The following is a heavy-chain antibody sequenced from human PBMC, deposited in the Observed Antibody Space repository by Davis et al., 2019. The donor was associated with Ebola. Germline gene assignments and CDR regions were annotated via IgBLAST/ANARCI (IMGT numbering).Heavy chain of an antibody. CDR2: IKQDGSEK. D-gene: IGHD2-2*01. CDR1: GFTFSSYW. J-gene: IGHJ6*02. V-gene: IGHV3-7*03. CDR3: ARDRGYCSSTSCRNYYGMDV. Sequence: ESLKISCAASGFTFSSYWMSWVRQAPGKGLEWVANIKQDGSEKYYVDSVKGRFTISRDNAKNSLYLQMNSLRAEDTAVYYCARDRGYCSSTSCRNYYGMDVWGQGTTVTVSS.